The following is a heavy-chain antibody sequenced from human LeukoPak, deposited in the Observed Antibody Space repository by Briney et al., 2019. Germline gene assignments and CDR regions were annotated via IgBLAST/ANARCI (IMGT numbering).Heavy chain of an antibody. V-gene: IGHV1-46*01. CDR2: INPSGGST. CDR1: GYTFTSYY. J-gene: IGHJ4*02. Sequence: GASVKVSCKASGYTFTSYYMHWVRQAPGQGLEWMGIINPSGGSTSYAQKFQGRVTVTRDTSTSTLYMELSSLRSEDTAVYYCARDADTALGVQESNYFDYWGQGTLVTVSS. CDR3: ARDADTALGVQESNYFDY. D-gene: IGHD5-18*01.